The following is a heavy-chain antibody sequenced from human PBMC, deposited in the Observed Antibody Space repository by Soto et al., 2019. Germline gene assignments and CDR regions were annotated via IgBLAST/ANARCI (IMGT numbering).Heavy chain of an antibody. CDR3: ARSSNFYDSGGYNSPDAFDI. D-gene: IGHD3-22*01. CDR1: GDSINSHY. J-gene: IGHJ3*02. Sequence: QVQLQESGPGLVKPSETLSLTCTVSGDSINSHYWSWIRQPPGKGLQWIGYIYYIGSTSYNPSLTSRVIISVDTSKNQFSLQLSSVTAADTAVYYCARSSNFYDSGGYNSPDAFDIWGQGTVVTVSS. CDR2: IYYIGST. V-gene: IGHV4-59*08.